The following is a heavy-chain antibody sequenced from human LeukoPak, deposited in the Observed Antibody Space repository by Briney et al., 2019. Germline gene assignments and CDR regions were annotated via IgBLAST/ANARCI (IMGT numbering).Heavy chain of an antibody. V-gene: IGHV1-2*02. D-gene: IGHD6-13*01. CDR1: VYTFTHYY. Sequence: ASVKVSFMPSVYTFTHYYMHWVRQAPGQGLEWMGWMNPNSGGTNYVQKFQGRVTMTRDTSISTAYMELSRLRSDDTAVYYCARGGFGLAAAGRSNYWYFDLWGRGTLVTVSS. CDR3: ARGGFGLAAAGRSNYWYFDL. CDR2: MNPNSGGT. J-gene: IGHJ2*01.